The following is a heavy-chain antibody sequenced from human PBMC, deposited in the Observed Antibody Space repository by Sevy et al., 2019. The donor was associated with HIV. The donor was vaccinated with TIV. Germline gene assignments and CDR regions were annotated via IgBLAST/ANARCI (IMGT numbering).Heavy chain of an antibody. V-gene: IGHV4-39*01. CDR3: ARGRTGVRGVYFDY. Sequence: SESLSLTCTVSGGSISSSSYYWGWIRQPPGKGLEWIGNIYYSGSTYYNPSVKSRVTISLDTSKKQFSLRLRSVTAADTAVYYCARGRTGVRGVYFDYWGQGTLVTVSS. D-gene: IGHD3-10*01. CDR1: GGSISSSSYY. CDR2: IYYSGST. J-gene: IGHJ4*02.